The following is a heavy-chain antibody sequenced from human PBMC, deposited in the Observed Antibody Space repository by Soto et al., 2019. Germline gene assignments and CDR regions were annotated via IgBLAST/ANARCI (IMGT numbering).Heavy chain of an antibody. V-gene: IGHV4-39*01. Sequence: LSLTCTVTGDSIISSDFYWGWVRQPPGKGLEWIGSIFYLGSSYYNPSLKSRVTMSVDTSKNQFSLRLRSVTAADTALYFRARHSLALRKNNWFDPWGQGIMVTVSS. CDR1: GDSIISSDFY. CDR2: IFYLGSS. CDR3: ARHSLALRKNNWFDP. J-gene: IGHJ5*01. D-gene: IGHD3-3*02.